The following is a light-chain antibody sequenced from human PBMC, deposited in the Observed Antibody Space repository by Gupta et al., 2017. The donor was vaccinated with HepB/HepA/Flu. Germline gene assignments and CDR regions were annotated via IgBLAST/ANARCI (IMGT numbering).Light chain of an antibody. J-gene: IGKJ1*01. CDR1: QVINSY. Sequence: DIQMTQSPSSLSASVGDRVTITCRASQVINSYLNWYQQKPGTAPRLLIYAASSLRSGVPSRFSGSGSGTDFTLTITRRQPEDFATYYCQQRYITPRTFGQGTKVEIK. CDR2: AAS. CDR3: QQRYITPRT. V-gene: IGKV1-39*01.